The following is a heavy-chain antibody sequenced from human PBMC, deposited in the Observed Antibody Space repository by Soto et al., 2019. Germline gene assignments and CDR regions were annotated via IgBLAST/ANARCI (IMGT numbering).Heavy chain of an antibody. CDR3: AKDYSAGFFGGSGTFDY. CDR1: GFTFTNYA. CDR2: ISYDGSTQ. D-gene: IGHD3-10*01. V-gene: IGHV3-30*18. Sequence: QVQLVESGGAVVQPGRSLRLSCAASGFTFTNYAIHWVRQTPGKGLEWVAVISYDGSTQNYADSVKSRFTISRDDSKNTLYLQKNGRRPAGKAGYYCAKDYSAGFFGGSGTFDYWGQGTLVTVSS. J-gene: IGHJ4*02.